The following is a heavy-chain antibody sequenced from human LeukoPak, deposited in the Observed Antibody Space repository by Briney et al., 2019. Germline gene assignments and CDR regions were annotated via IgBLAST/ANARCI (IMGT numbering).Heavy chain of an antibody. CDR2: ISGSGGST. CDR1: GFTFSSYA. V-gene: IGHV3-23*01. CDR3: AKGPSCGGDCYPREAYYYYMDV. J-gene: IGHJ6*03. D-gene: IGHD2-21*01. Sequence: GRSLRLSCAASGFTFSSYAMSWVRQAPGKGLEWVSAISGSGGSTYYADSVKGRFTISRDNSKNTLYLQMNSLRAEDTAVYYCAKGPSCGGDCYPREAYYYYMDVWGKGTTVTVSS.